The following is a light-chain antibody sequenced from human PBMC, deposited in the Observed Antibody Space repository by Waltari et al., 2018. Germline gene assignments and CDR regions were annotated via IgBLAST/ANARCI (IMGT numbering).Light chain of an antibody. CDR3: QQYNNWLMYT. CDR1: QSVSSN. J-gene: IGKJ2*01. V-gene: IGKV3-15*01. Sequence: ELVMTQSPATLSASPGERATLSCRASQSVSSNLAWYQQKPGQAPRLLIYGASTRATGIPARFSGSGSGTEFTLTISSLQSEDFAVYYCQQYNNWLMYTFGQGTKLEIK. CDR2: GAS.